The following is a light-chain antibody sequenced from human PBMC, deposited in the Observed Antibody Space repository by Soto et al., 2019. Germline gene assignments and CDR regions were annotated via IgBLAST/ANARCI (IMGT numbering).Light chain of an antibody. V-gene: IGKV1-6*01. J-gene: IGKJ1*01. CDR3: LQNHNYPRT. Sequence: IQMTHSPSSLSASVGDRVTITCLASQDISDDVGWYQQTPGKAPKLLISGASRLQSGVPSRFSGSGSGAQFTLTITSLRPEDSAIYYCLQNHNYPRTFGQGTKVDI. CDR1: QDISDD. CDR2: GAS.